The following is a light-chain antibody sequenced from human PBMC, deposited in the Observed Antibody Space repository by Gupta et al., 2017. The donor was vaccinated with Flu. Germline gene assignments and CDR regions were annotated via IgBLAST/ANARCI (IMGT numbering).Light chain of an antibody. CDR2: KAS. CDR3: QQYATYFT. Sequence: DILMTQSPSTLSTSVGDRVTITCRASQSIDTWLAWYQQRPGKAPKLLISKASSLESGVPPRFSGSGSGTEFTLTISSLQPDDFATYYCQQYATYFTFGQGTKLEIK. V-gene: IGKV1-5*03. CDR1: QSIDTW. J-gene: IGKJ2*01.